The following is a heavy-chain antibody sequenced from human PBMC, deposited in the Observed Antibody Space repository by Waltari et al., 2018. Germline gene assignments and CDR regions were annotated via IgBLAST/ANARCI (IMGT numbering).Heavy chain of an antibody. Sequence: EVQLVESGGGLVQPGRSLRLSCAASGFTFDDYDMPWVRQAPGKGLEWVSGISWNSGSIGYADSVKGRFTISRDNAKNSLYLQMNSLRAEDTALYYCAKETTGIGYWGQGTLVTVSS. CDR1: GFTFDDYD. V-gene: IGHV3-9*01. CDR2: ISWNSGSI. J-gene: IGHJ4*02. CDR3: AKETTGIGY. D-gene: IGHD1-1*01.